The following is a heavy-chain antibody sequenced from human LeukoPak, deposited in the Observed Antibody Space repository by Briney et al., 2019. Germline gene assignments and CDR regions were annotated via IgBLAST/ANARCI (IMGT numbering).Heavy chain of an antibody. V-gene: IGHV3-23*01. CDR2: ISGSGGST. CDR1: GFTFSSYA. D-gene: IGHD6-19*01. Sequence: GGSLRLSCAASGFTFSSYAMSWVRQAPGKGLEWVSAISGSGGSTYCADSVKGRFTISRDNSKNTLYLQMNSLRAEDTAVYYCAKDLDYGYSSGSDYWGQGTLVTVSS. CDR3: AKDLDYGYSSGSDY. J-gene: IGHJ4*02.